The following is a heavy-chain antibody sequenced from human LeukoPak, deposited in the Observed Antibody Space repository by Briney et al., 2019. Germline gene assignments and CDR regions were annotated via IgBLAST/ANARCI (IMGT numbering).Heavy chain of an antibody. CDR3: ARELYDFWSGFHENNWFDP. D-gene: IGHD3-3*01. CDR1: GFTFSSYG. Sequence: PGRSLRLSCAASGFTFSSYGMHWVRQAPGKGLKCVAVIWYDGSNKYYAGSVKGRFTISRDNSKNTLYLQMNSLRAEDTAVYYCARELYDFWSGFHENNWFDPWGQGTLVTVSS. CDR2: IWYDGSNK. V-gene: IGHV3-33*01. J-gene: IGHJ5*02.